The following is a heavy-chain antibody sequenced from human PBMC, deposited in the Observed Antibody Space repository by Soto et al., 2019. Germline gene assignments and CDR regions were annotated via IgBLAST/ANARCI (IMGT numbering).Heavy chain of an antibody. V-gene: IGHV4-59*01. Sequence: QVQLQESGPGLVKPSETLSLTCTVSGGSISSYYWSWIRQPPGKGLEWIGYIYYSGSTNYNPSLKSRVTISVDTSKNQFSLKLSSVTAADTAVYYCASITVTSDAFDIWGQGTMVTVSS. J-gene: IGHJ3*02. CDR3: ASITVTSDAFDI. D-gene: IGHD4-17*01. CDR2: IYYSGST. CDR1: GGSISSYY.